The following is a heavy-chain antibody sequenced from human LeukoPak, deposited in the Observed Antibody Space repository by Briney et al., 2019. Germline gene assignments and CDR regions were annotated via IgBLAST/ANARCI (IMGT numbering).Heavy chain of an antibody. Sequence: PGGSLRLSCAASGFAFSSYWMSWVRQAPGKGLEWVANINKDGSEKYYVDSVKGRFTLSRDNAKNSLYLQMNSLRAEDTAAYSCARIGHYGWALDIWGQGTMVTVSS. V-gene: IGHV3-7*01. D-gene: IGHD4-17*01. CDR1: GFAFSSYW. CDR2: INKDGSEK. CDR3: ARIGHYGWALDI. J-gene: IGHJ3*02.